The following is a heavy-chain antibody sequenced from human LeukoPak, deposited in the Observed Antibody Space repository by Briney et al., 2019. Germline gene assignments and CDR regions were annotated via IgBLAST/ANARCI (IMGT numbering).Heavy chain of an antibody. J-gene: IGHJ6*03. CDR2: IYTSGST. CDR1: GGSISSGSYY. Sequence: SETLSLTCTVSGGSISSGSYYWSWIRQPAGKGLEWIGRIYTSGSTNYNPSLKSRVTISVDTSKNQFSLKLSSVTAADTAVYYCAREGVGSYYYYMDVWGKGTTVTISS. D-gene: IGHD1-26*01. V-gene: IGHV4-61*02. CDR3: AREGVGSYYYYMDV.